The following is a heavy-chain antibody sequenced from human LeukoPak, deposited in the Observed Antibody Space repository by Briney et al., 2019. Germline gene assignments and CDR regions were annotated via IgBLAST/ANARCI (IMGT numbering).Heavy chain of an antibody. CDR3: AREHDVLRYFDWLLYPDY. V-gene: IGHV3-23*01. J-gene: IGHJ4*02. CDR1: GFTFSSYA. Sequence: PGGSLRLSCAASGFTFSSYAMSWVRQAPGKGLEWVSGISGSGGSTYYADSVKGRFTISRDNSKNTLYLQMNSLRAEDTAVYYCAREHDVLRYFDWLLYPDYWGQGTLVTVSS. D-gene: IGHD3-9*01. CDR2: ISGSGGST.